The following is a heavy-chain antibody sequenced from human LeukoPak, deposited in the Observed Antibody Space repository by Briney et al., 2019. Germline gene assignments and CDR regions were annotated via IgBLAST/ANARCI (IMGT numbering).Heavy chain of an antibody. V-gene: IGHV4-39*01. CDR3: ARQLGHCSSTSCSNYFDY. J-gene: IGHJ4*02. D-gene: IGHD2-2*01. Sequence: PSETLSLTCTVSGGSISSSSYYWGWIRQPPGKGLEWIGSIYYSGSTYYNPSLKSRVTISVDTSKNQFSLKLSSVTAADTAVYYCARQLGHCSSTSCSNYFDYWGQGTLVTVSS. CDR2: IYYSGST. CDR1: GGSISSSSYY.